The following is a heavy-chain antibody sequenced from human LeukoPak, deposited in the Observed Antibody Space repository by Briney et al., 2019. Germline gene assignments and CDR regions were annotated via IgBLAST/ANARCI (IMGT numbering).Heavy chain of an antibody. J-gene: IGHJ6*03. CDR3: ARNLVTPDYYYYYMDV. Sequence: GASVKVSCKASGYTFTSYGISWVRQAPGQGLEWMGWISAYNGNTNYAQKLQGRVTMTTDTSTSTAYMELRSLRSDDTAVYYCARNLVTPDYYYYYMDVWGKGTTVTVSS. V-gene: IGHV1-18*01. CDR1: GYTFTSYG. D-gene: IGHD4-23*01. CDR2: ISAYNGNT.